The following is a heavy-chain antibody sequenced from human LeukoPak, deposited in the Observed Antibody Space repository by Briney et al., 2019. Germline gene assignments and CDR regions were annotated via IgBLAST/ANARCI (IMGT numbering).Heavy chain of an antibody. CDR2: TYYRSKWYN. V-gene: IGHV6-1*01. J-gene: IGHJ2*01. D-gene: IGHD1-26*01. CDR1: GDRVSSNSAA. CDR3: ARGKWELLSHYWCFDL. Sequence: QTLSLTCAISGDRVSSNSAAWNWIRQSPSRGLEWLGRTYYRSKWYNDYAVSVKSRITINPDTSKNQFSLQLNSVTPEDTAVYYCARGKWELLSHYWCFDLWGRGTLVTVSS.